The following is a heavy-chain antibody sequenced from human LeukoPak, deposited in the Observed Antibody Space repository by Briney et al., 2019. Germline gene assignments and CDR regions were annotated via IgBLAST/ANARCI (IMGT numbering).Heavy chain of an antibody. V-gene: IGHV1-18*01. CDR2: ISAYNGNT. Sequence: AASVKVSCKASGYRYISYGICWVRQAPGQGLEWMGWISAYNGNTNYAQKLQSRVIMTTDTSTSTAYMELRSLRSDDTAVYYCARRTNWFDPWGQGTLVTVSS. CDR3: ARRTNWFDP. J-gene: IGHJ5*02. CDR1: GYRYISYG.